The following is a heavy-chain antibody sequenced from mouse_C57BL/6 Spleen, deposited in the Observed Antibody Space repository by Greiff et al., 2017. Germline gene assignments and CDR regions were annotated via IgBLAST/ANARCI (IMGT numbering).Heavy chain of an antibody. J-gene: IGHJ1*03. D-gene: IGHD2-1*01. CDR1: EYEFPSHD. Sequence: DVHLVESGGGLVQPGESLKLSCESNEYEFPSHDMSWVRKTPEKRLELVAAINSDGGSTYYPDTMERRVIISRDNTKKTLYLQMSSLRSEDTALYYCARQGGYYGNYWYFDVWGTGTTVTVSS. V-gene: IGHV5-2*01. CDR2: INSDGGST. CDR3: ARQGGYYGNYWYFDV.